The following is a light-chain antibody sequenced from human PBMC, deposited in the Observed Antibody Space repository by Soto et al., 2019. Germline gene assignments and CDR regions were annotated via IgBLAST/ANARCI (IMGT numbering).Light chain of an antibody. J-gene: IGKJ2*02. V-gene: IGKV3-11*01. CDR2: DAS. CDR1: QSVSSY. CDR3: QQRSHWPRGT. Sequence: EIVLTQSPATLSLSPGERATLSCRASQSVSSYLAWYQQKPGQAPRLLSYDASNRATGIPARLSGSGSGTDFTLTISSLEPEDFAVYYCQQRSHWPRGTFGQGTKLEIK.